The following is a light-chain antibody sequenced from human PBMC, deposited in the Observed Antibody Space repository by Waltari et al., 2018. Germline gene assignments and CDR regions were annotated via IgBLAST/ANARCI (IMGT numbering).Light chain of an antibody. V-gene: IGLV1-44*01. J-gene: IGLJ2*01. Sequence: QPLVTQPPSASGTPGHRVTISCPGRSSNIESNPVNWYQHLPGRAPRLLIYSNRHRPSGVPDRFSASTSGRSASLAISGLQSDDEGNYYCASWDYSLNGVVYGGGTKLTVL. CDR3: ASWDYSLNGVV. CDR2: SNR. CDR1: SSNIESNP.